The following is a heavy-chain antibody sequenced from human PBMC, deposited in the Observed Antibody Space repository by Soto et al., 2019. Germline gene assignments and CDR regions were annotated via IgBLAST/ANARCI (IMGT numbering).Heavy chain of an antibody. CDR2: INPNSGGT. CDR1: GYTFTGYY. J-gene: IGHJ5*02. D-gene: IGHD2-2*01. Sequence: ASVKVSCKASGYTFTGYYMHWVRQAPGQGLEWMGWINPNSGGTNYAQKFQGRVTMTRGTSISTAYMELSRLRSDDTAVYYCARARPARGYCSSTSCQSNWFDPWGQGTLVTVSS. CDR3: ARARPARGYCSSTSCQSNWFDP. V-gene: IGHV1-2*02.